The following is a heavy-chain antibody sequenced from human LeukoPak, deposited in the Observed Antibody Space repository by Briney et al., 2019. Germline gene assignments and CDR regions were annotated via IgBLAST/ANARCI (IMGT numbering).Heavy chain of an antibody. J-gene: IGHJ4*02. V-gene: IGHV3-30*18. Sequence: GGSLRLSCAASGFTFSSYGMHWVRQAPGKGLEWVAVISYDGSNKYYTDSVKGRFTISRDNSKNTLYLQMNSLRPEDMAVYYCAKDLDPIAVAGSSDYWGQGTLVTVSS. D-gene: IGHD6-19*01. CDR3: AKDLDPIAVAGSSDY. CDR1: GFTFSSYG. CDR2: ISYDGSNK.